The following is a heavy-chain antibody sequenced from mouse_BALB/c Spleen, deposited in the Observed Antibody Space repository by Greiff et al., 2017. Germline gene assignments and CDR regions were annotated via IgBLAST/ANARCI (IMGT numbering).Heavy chain of an antibody. D-gene: IGHD2-4*01. CDR2: IWSGGST. J-gene: IGHJ3*01. Sequence: VQLQQSGPGLVQPSQSLSITCTVSGFSLTSYGVHWVRQSPGKGLEWLGVIWSGGSTDYNAAFISRLSISKDNSKSQVFFKMNSLQANDTAIYYCATSTMITTGGFAYWGQGTLVTVSA. CDR3: ATSTMITTGGFAY. V-gene: IGHV2-2*02. CDR1: GFSLTSYG.